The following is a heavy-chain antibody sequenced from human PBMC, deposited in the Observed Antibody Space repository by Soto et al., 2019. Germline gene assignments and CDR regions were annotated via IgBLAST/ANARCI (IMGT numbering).Heavy chain of an antibody. CDR2: ISGSGGST. CDR1: GFTFSSYA. CDR3: AKGVGGHCLDCFDA. Sequence: GQLLESGGGLVQPGGSLRLSCAASGFTFSSYAMSWVRQAPGKGLEWVSAISGSGGSTYYAESVKGLFTISGDNSNNMLYLQMNSLRAEDTGVYDCAKGVGGHCLDCFDALVQGPPLPVSS. V-gene: IGHV3-23*01. J-gene: IGHJ5*02. D-gene: IGHD2-21*02.